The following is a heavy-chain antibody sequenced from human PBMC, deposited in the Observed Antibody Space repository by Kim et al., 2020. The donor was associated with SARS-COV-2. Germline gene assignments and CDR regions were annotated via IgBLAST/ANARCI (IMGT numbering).Heavy chain of an antibody. V-gene: IGHV3-33*01. CDR1: GFTFSSYG. D-gene: IGHD6-6*01. Sequence: GGSLRLSCAASGFTFSSYGMHWVRQAPGKGLEWVAVIWYDGSNKYYADSVKGRFTISRDNSKNTLYLQMNSLRAEDTAVYYCAREPPRPPPAPHYYYGMDVWCQGTTVTVSS. J-gene: IGHJ6*02. CDR2: IWYDGSNK. CDR3: AREPPRPPPAPHYYYGMDV.